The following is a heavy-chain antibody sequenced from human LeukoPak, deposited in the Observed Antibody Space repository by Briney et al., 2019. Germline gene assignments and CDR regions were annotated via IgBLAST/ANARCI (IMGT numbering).Heavy chain of an antibody. J-gene: IGHJ6*02. D-gene: IGHD6-13*01. V-gene: IGHV1-46*01. CDR2: INPSGGST. CDR1: GYTFTSYY. CDR3: ARSSRASSWYYYYGMDV. Sequence: ASVKVSCKASGYTFTSYYMHWVRQAPGQGLEWMGIINPSGGSTSYAQKFQGRVTMTRDTSTSTVYMELSSLRSEDTAVYYCARSSRASSWYYYYGMDVWGQGTTVTVSS.